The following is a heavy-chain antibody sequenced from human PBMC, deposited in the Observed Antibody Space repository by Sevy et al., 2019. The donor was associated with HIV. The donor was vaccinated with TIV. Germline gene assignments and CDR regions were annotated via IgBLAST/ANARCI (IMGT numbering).Heavy chain of an antibody. J-gene: IGHJ5*02. CDR2: ISNDGGNQ. D-gene: IGHD4-17*01. V-gene: IGHV3-30*18. Sequence: GGSLRLSCAASGFTFRSYGMHWVRQAPGKGLEWVAVISNDGGNQYYADSVKGRFTISRDNSKNTLYLQMNSLRAEDTAVYYCAKATVTTNNWFDPWGQGTLVTVSS. CDR1: GFTFRSYG. CDR3: AKATVTTNNWFDP.